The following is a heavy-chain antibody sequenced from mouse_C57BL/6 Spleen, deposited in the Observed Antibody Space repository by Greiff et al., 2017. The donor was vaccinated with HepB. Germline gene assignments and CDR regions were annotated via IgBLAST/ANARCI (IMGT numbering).Heavy chain of an antibody. J-gene: IGHJ1*03. Sequence: DVKLVESGGGLVKPGGSLKLSCAASGFTFSDYGMHWVRQAPEKGLEWVAYISSGSSTIYYADTVKGRFTISRDNAKNTLFLQMTSLRSEDTAMYYCARAAGGGLYYGSSYWYFDVWGTGTTVTVSS. CDR3: ARAAGGGLYYGSSYWYFDV. CDR2: ISSGSSTI. V-gene: IGHV5-17*01. CDR1: GFTFSDYG. D-gene: IGHD1-1*01.